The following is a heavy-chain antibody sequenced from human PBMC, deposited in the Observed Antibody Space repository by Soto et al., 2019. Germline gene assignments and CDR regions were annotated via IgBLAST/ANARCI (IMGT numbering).Heavy chain of an antibody. CDR2: IIPIFGTA. J-gene: IGHJ6*02. D-gene: IGHD2-2*01. V-gene: IGHV1-69*01. Sequence: VKVSCKASGGTFSSYAISWVRQAPGQGLEWMGGIIPIFGTANYAQKFQGRVTITADESTSTAYMGLGSLRSEDTAVYYCARADIVVVPAASGRLPPYYYGMDVWGQGTTVTVSS. CDR3: ARADIVVVPAASGRLPPYYYGMDV. CDR1: GGTFSSYA.